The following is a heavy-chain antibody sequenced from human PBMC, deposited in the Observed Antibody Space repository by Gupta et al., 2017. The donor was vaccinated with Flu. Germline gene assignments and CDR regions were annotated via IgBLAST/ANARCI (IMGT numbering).Heavy chain of an antibody. J-gene: IGHJ4*02. Sequence: FSSYWMSWVRQAPGKGLEWVANIKQDGSERYYVDSVKGRFSISRDNAKNSLYLQMNSLRAEDTAVYYCAKDENYGGKFDYWGQGTLVTVSS. D-gene: IGHD4-17*01. CDR2: IKQDGSER. CDR1: FSSYW. V-gene: IGHV3-7*01. CDR3: AKDENYGGKFDY.